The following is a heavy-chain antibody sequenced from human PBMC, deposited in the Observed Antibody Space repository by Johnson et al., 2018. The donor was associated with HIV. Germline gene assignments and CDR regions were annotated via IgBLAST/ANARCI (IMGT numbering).Heavy chain of an antibody. V-gene: IGHV3-20*04. CDR3: ARALGATYAFDI. J-gene: IGHJ3*02. CDR1: GFTLDDYG. Sequence: VQLVESGGGVVRPGGSLRLSCAASGFTLDDYGMAWVRQAPGQGLEWVSGINWNGGSTYYPGSVQGRFTISRENAKNSLYLQMNSLRAGDTAVYYCARALGATYAFDIWGQGTMVTVSS. D-gene: IGHD1-26*01. CDR2: INWNGGST.